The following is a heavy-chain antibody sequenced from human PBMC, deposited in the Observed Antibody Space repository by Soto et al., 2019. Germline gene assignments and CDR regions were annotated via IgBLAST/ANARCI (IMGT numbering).Heavy chain of an antibody. CDR2: IRSKANSYAT. CDR3: TKGDIVVVPAATRRDVNDAFDI. V-gene: IGHV3-73*01. CDR1: GFTFSGSA. Sequence: PVGSLRLSCAASGFTFSGSAMHWVRQASGKGLEWVGRIRSKANSYATAYAASVKGRFTISRDDSKNTAYLQMNSLKTEDTAVYYCTKGDIVVVPAATRRDVNDAFDIWVQGTMVTVSS. D-gene: IGHD2-2*01. J-gene: IGHJ3*02.